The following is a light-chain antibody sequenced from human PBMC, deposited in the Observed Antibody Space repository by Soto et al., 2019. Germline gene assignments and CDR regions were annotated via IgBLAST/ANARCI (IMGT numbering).Light chain of an antibody. V-gene: IGLV2-8*01. Sequence: QSALTQPPSASGSPGQSVTIACTGTSSDVGAYSYVSWYQQHPGKAPKLMIYEVSKRPSGVTDRFSGSKSGNTASLTVSGLQAEDDDASYCSAYAGSNNLGVFGGGTKLTVL. CDR1: SSDVGAYSY. J-gene: IGLJ2*01. CDR2: EVS. CDR3: SAYAGSNNLGV.